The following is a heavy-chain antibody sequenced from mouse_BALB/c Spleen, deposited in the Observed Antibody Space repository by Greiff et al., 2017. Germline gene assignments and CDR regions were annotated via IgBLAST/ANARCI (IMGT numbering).Heavy chain of an antibody. V-gene: IGHV5-6-5*01. CDR2: ISSGGST. D-gene: IGHD2-14*01. CDR1: GFTFSSYA. Sequence: EVQGVESGGGLVKPGGSLKLSCAASGFTFSSYAMSWVRQTPEKRLEWVASISSGGSTYYPDSVKGRFTISRDNARNILYLQMSSLRSEDTAMYYCARSYYRYDYAMDYWGQGTSVTVSS. J-gene: IGHJ4*01. CDR3: ARSYYRYDYAMDY.